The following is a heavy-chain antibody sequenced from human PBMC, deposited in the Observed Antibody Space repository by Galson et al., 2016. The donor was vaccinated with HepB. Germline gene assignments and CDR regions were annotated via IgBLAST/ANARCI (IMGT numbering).Heavy chain of an antibody. Sequence: SLRLSCAASGFTFSSYGMHWVRQAPGKGLEWVAVIWYDGSNKYYADSVKGRFTISRDNSKNTLYLQMNSLRAEDTAVYYCAKGTDPYGYYSWFDPWGQGTLVTVSA. J-gene: IGHJ5*02. V-gene: IGHV3-33*06. CDR3: AKGTDPYGYYSWFDP. CDR1: GFTFSSYG. D-gene: IGHD4-17*01. CDR2: IWYDGSNK.